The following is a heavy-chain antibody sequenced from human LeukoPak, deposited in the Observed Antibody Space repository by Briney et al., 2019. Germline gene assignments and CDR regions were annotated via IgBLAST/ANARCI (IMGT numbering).Heavy chain of an antibody. CDR2: MRPTSGDS. CDR3: STEDKYCTTTTCADY. J-gene: IGHJ4*02. CDR1: GFTFTGYY. V-gene: IGHV1-2*02. Sequence: ASVKVSCTASGFTFTGYYIHWVRQAPGQGLEWMGYMRPTSGDSNFAQKFQDRVTMTRDTSISTAYLELSRLTSDDTAVYYCSTEDKYCTTTTCADYWGQGTLVTVSS. D-gene: IGHD2-2*01.